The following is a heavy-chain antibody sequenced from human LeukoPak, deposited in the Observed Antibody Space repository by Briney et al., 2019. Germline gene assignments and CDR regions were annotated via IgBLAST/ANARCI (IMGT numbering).Heavy chain of an antibody. CDR3: ARGVTAIFYYYYYYMDV. J-gene: IGHJ6*03. Sequence: SETLSLTCTVSGGSISSYYWSWIRQPPGKGLEWIGYIYYSGSTNYNPSLKSRVTISVDPSKNQFSLKLSSVTAADTAVYYCARGVTAIFYYYYYYMDVWGKGTTVTISS. CDR1: GGSISSYY. CDR2: IYYSGST. D-gene: IGHD2-21*02. V-gene: IGHV4-59*01.